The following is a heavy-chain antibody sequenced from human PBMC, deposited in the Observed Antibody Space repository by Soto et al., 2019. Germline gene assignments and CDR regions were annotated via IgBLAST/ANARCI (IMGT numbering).Heavy chain of an antibody. V-gene: IGHV1-69*01. J-gene: IGHJ6*02. D-gene: IGHD2-2*01. Sequence: QVQLVQSGAAVKKPGSSVKVSCKASGGTFSSYAISWVRQAPGQGLEWMGGIIPISGTANYAQKFQGRVTITADESTSTAYMELSSLRSEDTAVDYCARSQGSSTSLEIYYYYYYGMDVWGQGTTVTVSS. CDR2: IIPISGTA. CDR1: GGTFSSYA. CDR3: ARSQGSSTSLEIYYYYYYGMDV.